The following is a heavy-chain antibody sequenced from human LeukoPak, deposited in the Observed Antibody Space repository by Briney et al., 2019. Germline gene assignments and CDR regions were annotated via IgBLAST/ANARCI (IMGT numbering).Heavy chain of an antibody. J-gene: IGHJ3*02. CDR2: IYYSGST. V-gene: IGHV4-30-4*01. CDR3: ARHTAREGAFDAFDI. CDR1: GGSISSGDYY. Sequence: SQTLSLTCTVSGGSISSGDYYWSWIRQPPGKGLEWIGYIYYSGSTYYNPSLKSRVTISVDTSKNQFSLKLSSVTAADTAVYYCARHTAREGAFDAFDIWGQGTMVTVSS. D-gene: IGHD1-26*01.